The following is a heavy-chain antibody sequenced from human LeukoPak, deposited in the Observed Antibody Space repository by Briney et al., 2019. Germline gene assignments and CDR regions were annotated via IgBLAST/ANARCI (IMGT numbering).Heavy chain of an antibody. J-gene: IGHJ6*03. Sequence: GGSLRLSCVGSGFTFSIYNVNWVRQAPGKGLEWVSSITGSSTYTNYADSLKGRFTISRDNAKNSLYLEMNSLTAEDTAVYFCARDAALLPGKYYYYMDVWGKGTRVTVSS. V-gene: IGHV3-21*01. CDR1: GFTFSIYN. CDR2: ITGSSTYT. D-gene: IGHD6-25*01. CDR3: ARDAALLPGKYYYYMDV.